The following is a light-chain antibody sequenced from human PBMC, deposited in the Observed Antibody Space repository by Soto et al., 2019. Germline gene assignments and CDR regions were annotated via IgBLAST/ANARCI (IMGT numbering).Light chain of an antibody. Sequence: QPVLTQSPSASASLGASVKLTCTLSSGHSNYAIAWHQQQPEKGPRYLMKVNSDGSHRKGDGIPDRFSGSSSGAQRYLTISSLKSEDEADYYCQTWGTGIRVFGTGTKLTVL. V-gene: IGLV4-69*01. J-gene: IGLJ1*01. CDR2: VNSDGSH. CDR3: QTWGTGIRV. CDR1: SGHSNYA.